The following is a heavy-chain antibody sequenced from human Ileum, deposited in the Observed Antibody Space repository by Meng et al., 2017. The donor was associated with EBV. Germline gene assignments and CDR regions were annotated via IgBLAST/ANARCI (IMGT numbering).Heavy chain of an antibody. CDR2: IYYSGTT. D-gene: IGHD1-26*01. V-gene: IGHV4-28*01. CDR1: GYSISTTYW. Sequence: QVRLQESGPGRVTPSDTLSLTCAVSGYSISTTYWWGWLRPPPGKGLEWIGNIYYSGTTYNNPSLKSRVTMSIDPSKNQFSLKLSSVTAVDTAVYYCARNSESGSYIDYWGLGTLVTVSS. CDR3: ARNSESGSYIDY. J-gene: IGHJ4*02.